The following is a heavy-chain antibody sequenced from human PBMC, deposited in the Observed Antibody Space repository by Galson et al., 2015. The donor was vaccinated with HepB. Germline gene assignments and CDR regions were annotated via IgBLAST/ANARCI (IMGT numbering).Heavy chain of an antibody. CDR3: ATTKFGSGAYWTFDI. D-gene: IGHD4/OR15-4a*01. CDR2: ISTNGVTI. J-gene: IGHJ3*02. Sequence: SLRLSCAASDSTFSSYTMNWVRQTPGKGLQWVSYISTNGVTIHYADSVKGRFTIARDNAKNIMWLQMNSLRAEDTAAYYCATTKFGSGAYWTFDIWGQGTLVTVSS. CDR1: DSTFSSYT. V-gene: IGHV3-48*04.